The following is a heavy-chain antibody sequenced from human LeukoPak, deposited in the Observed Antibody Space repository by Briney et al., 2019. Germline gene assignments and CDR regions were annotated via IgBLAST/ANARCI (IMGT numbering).Heavy chain of an antibody. CDR2: INQDGTTT. V-gene: IGHV3-74*01. Sequence: PGKSLRLSCAASGFSFTTYWMHWVRQVPGKGLVWVSQINQDGTTTNYADSVKGRFTISRDNARNTVYLQMNSLRAEDTAVYYCARDLVGLTGDFWGQGTLVTVSS. CDR3: ARDLVGLTGDF. D-gene: IGHD2-8*02. J-gene: IGHJ4*02. CDR1: GFSFTTYW.